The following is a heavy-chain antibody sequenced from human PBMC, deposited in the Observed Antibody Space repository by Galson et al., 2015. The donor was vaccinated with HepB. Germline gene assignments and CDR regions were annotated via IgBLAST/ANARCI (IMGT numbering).Heavy chain of an antibody. Sequence: SLRLSCAASEFTFSSYSMNWVRQAPGKGLEWVSSISSSSSYIYYADSVKGRFTISRDNAKKSLYMQMNSLRAEDTAVYYCARDGDYSQYWYFDLWGRGTLVTVSS. CDR3: ARDGDYSQYWYFDL. CDR1: EFTFSSYS. J-gene: IGHJ2*01. CDR2: ISSSSSYI. V-gene: IGHV3-21*01. D-gene: IGHD4-17*01.